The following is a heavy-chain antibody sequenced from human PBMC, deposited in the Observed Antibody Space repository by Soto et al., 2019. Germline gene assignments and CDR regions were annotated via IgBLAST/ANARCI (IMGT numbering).Heavy chain of an antibody. CDR2: IDPSDSYT. CDR1: GYSFISYW. V-gene: IGHV5-10-1*01. Sequence: GESLKISCKGSGYSFISYWISWVRQMPGKGLEWMGRIDPSDSYTNYSPSFQGHVTISADKSISTAYLQWSSLKASDTAMYYCARHGDITRGMDVWGQGTTVTVSS. J-gene: IGHJ6*02. CDR3: ARHGDITRGMDV. D-gene: IGHD3-3*01.